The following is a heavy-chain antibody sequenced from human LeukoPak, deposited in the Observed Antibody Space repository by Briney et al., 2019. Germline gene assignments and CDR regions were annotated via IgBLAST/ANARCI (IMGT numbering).Heavy chain of an antibody. CDR1: GYIFTNYN. CDR3: ARDYDS. Sequence: ASVKVSCKASGYIFTNYNLHWVRQAPGQGLEYMGWINTNTGETKYAQKFQGRVTMTRDTSISIAYMEVNRLTSDDTAMFYCARDYDSRGQGTLVTVSS. V-gene: IGHV1-2*02. J-gene: IGHJ5*01. CDR2: INTNTGET.